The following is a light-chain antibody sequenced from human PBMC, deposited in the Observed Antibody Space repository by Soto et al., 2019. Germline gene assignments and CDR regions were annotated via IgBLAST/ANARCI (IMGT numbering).Light chain of an antibody. CDR2: GAS. CDR3: QQVNNYPYT. CDR1: HGVSSY. J-gene: IGKJ2*01. V-gene: IGKV1-9*01. Sequence: IHVTQSPSSLSASVGDRVTITCRASHGVSSYLAWYQQNPGKAPRLLIYGASTLQTGVPSRFSGSGSGTDFTLTISNLQPEDFATYYCQQVNNYPYTFGQGTKVDIK.